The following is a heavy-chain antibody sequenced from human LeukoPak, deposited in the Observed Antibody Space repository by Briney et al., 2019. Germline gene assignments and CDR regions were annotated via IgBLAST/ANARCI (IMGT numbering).Heavy chain of an antibody. CDR1: GGSISDSTYY. D-gene: IGHD3-10*01. CDR3: AKADLSGRTLFDY. CDR2: IYYSGST. Sequence: SETLSLTCTVSGGSISDSTYYWGWIRQPPGKGLEWIGTIYYSGSTYYNPSLKSRVTISVDTSKNQFSLRLTSVTAADTAVYYCAKADLSGRTLFDYWGQGTLVTVSS. V-gene: IGHV4-39*07. J-gene: IGHJ4*02.